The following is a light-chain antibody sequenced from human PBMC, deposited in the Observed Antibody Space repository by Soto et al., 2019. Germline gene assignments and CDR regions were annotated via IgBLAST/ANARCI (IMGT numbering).Light chain of an antibody. CDR3: CSYAGSRTFV. CDR1: SGDVGAYDY. CDR2: EGT. J-gene: IGLJ2*01. Sequence: QSVLTQPRSVSGSPGQTVTISCTGTSGDVGAYDYVSWYQQHPGRAPKLIIYEGTKRPSGISHRFSGSKSDNTASLTISGLRAEDEAHYHCCSYAGSRTFVFGGGTKLTVL. V-gene: IGLV2-11*01.